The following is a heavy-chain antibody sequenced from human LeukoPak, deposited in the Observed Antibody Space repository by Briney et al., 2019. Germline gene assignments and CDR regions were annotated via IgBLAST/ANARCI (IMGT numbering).Heavy chain of an antibody. CDR1: GGSISSYY. Sequence: PSETLSLTCTVSGGSISSYYWSWIRQPPGKGLEWIGYIYYSGSTNYNPSLKSRVTISVDTSKNQFSLKLTSVTAADTAVYYCAIRDYYYSSGYGPMLPYYYYYMDVWGKGTTVTVSS. V-gene: IGHV4-59*01. D-gene: IGHD3-22*01. CDR3: AIRDYYYSSGYGPMLPYYYYYMDV. J-gene: IGHJ6*03. CDR2: IYYSGST.